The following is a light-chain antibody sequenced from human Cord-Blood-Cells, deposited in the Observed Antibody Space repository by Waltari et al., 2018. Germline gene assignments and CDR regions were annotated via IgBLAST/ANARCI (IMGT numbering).Light chain of an antibody. Sequence: SYELTQPPSVSVSLGQMARITCSGEALPKKYAYWYQQKPGQFPVLVIYKDSERPSGIPERFSGSSPGTIVTLTISGVQAEDEADYYCLSADSSGTYYVFGTGTKVTVL. J-gene: IGLJ1*01. CDR1: ALPKKY. CDR3: LSADSSGTYYV. V-gene: IGLV3-16*01. CDR2: KDS.